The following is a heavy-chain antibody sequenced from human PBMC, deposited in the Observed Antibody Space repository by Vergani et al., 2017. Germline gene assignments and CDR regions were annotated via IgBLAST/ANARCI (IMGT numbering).Heavy chain of an antibody. Sequence: QVQLQESGPGLVKPSETLSLTCTVSGGSISSYYWSWIRQPPGKGLEWIGYIYYSGSTNYKPSLKSRVTISVDTSKNQFSMQLSSVTAADTAVYYCARDLAGSFDYWGQGTLVTVSS. D-gene: IGHD3-10*01. J-gene: IGHJ4*02. CDR2: IYYSGST. V-gene: IGHV4-59*01. CDR1: GGSISSYY. CDR3: ARDLAGSFDY.